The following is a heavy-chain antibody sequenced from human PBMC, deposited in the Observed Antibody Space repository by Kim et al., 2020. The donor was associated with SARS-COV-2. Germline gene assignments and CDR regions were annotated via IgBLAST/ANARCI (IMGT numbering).Heavy chain of an antibody. Sequence: GGSLRLSCAASGFTFSSYAMSWVRQAPGKGLEWVSAISGSGGSTYYADSVKGRFTISRDNSKNTLYLQMNSLRAEDTAVYYCAKGPLLLWFGELLPADYWGQGTLVTVSS. CDR3: AKGPLLLWFGELLPADY. J-gene: IGHJ4*02. CDR1: GFTFSSYA. D-gene: IGHD3-10*01. CDR2: ISGSGGST. V-gene: IGHV3-23*01.